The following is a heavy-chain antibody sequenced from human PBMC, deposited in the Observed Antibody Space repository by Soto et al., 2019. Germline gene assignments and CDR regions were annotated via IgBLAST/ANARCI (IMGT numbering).Heavy chain of an antibody. J-gene: IGHJ4*02. CDR3: ASGASRWYPYFFDS. V-gene: IGHV1-69*01. CDR2: IIPYYNTL. CDR1: EGTFNSYA. Sequence: QAQVVQSGAEVRKPGSSVKLSCKASEGTFNSYAIAWVRQAPGQGLEWMGGIIPYYNTLNYAQKFQDRVTITADYSTNPVYMELSSLRSDDTAVYFCASGASRWYPYFFDSWAQGTLVTVSS. D-gene: IGHD6-13*01.